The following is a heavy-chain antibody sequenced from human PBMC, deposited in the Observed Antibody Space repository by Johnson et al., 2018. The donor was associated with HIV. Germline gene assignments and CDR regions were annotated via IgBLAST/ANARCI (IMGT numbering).Heavy chain of an antibody. D-gene: IGHD2-15*01. CDR2: ISFAGNNK. Sequence: QVQLVESGGGVVQPGRSLRLSCAASGFTFSNFGFHWVRQAPGKGLEWLAAISFAGNNKYYVDSVKGRFTISRDNAKNSLYLQMNRRRAEDTALYSCARDGRYCSGGSCYSGAFDIWGQGTMVTVSS. V-gene: IGHV3-30*03. CDR3: ARDGRYCSGGSCYSGAFDI. J-gene: IGHJ3*02. CDR1: GFTFSNFG.